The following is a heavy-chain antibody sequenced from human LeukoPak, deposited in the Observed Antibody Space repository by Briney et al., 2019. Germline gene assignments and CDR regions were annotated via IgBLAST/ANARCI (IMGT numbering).Heavy chain of an antibody. V-gene: IGHV3-9*01. Sequence: SLRLSCAASGFTFDDYAMHWVRQAPGKGLEWVSGISWNSGSIGYADSVKGRFTISRDNAKNSLYLQMNSLRAEDTALYYCAKARYQLLWDYFDYWGQGTLVTVSS. CDR1: GFTFDDYA. D-gene: IGHD2-2*01. CDR3: AKARYQLLWDYFDY. J-gene: IGHJ4*02. CDR2: ISWNSGSI.